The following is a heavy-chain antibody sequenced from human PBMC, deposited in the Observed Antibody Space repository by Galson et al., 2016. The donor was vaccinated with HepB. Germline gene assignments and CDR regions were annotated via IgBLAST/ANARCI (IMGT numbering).Heavy chain of an antibody. CDR1: GGSFTGFF. Sequence: SETLSLTCAVYGGSFTGFFWTWIRQAPRKGLEWIGYLYYSGTTNYNPSLKSRVTISVDTSKNQFSLKLSSVTAADTAVYYCARKLLAYCGGDCYEYWYFDLWGRGTLVTVSS. D-gene: IGHD2-21*02. CDR2: LYYSGTT. V-gene: IGHV4-59*01. J-gene: IGHJ2*01. CDR3: ARKLLAYCGGDCYEYWYFDL.